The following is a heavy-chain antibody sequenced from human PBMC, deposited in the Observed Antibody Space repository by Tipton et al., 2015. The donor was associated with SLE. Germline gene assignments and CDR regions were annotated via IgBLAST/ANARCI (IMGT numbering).Heavy chain of an antibody. CDR1: GGSISSHY. J-gene: IGHJ5*02. CDR3: ARGEWLVREGFDP. V-gene: IGHV4-59*11. D-gene: IGHD6-19*01. CDR2: IYYSGST. Sequence: TLSLTCTVSGGSISSHYWSWIRQPPGKGLEWIGYIYYSGSTNYNPSLKSRVTISVDTSKNQFSLKLSSVTAADTAVHYCARGEWLVREGFDPWGQGTLVTVSS.